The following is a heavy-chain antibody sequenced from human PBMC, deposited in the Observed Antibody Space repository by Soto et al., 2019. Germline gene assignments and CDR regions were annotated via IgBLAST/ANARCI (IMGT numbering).Heavy chain of an antibody. CDR1: GYTFTGYY. Sequence: ASVKVSCKASGYTFTGYYMHWVRQAPGQGLEWMGWINPNSGGTNYAQKFQGWVTMTRDTSISTAYMELSRLRSDDTAVYYCARSPVGGVGATDCWGQGTLVTVSA. CDR3: ARSPVGGVGATDC. V-gene: IGHV1-2*04. J-gene: IGHJ4*02. D-gene: IGHD1-26*01. CDR2: INPNSGGT.